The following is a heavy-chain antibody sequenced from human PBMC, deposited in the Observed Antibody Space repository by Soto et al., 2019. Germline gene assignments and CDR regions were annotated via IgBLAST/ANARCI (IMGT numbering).Heavy chain of an antibody. CDR2: VNPQSGNT. CDR3: ARRARIGRQLWLPFDY. V-gene: IGHV1-8*01. Sequence: QVQLVQSGAEVRKPGASVKVSCKGSGYTFSNYDINWVRQASGQGLEWMGWVNPQSGNTGYAQKFQGRVNMTRDFFIDTVCMELRSLTSEDTAVYYCARRARIGRQLWLPFDYWAQGTLVTVSS. CDR1: GYTFSNYD. J-gene: IGHJ4*02. D-gene: IGHD5-18*01.